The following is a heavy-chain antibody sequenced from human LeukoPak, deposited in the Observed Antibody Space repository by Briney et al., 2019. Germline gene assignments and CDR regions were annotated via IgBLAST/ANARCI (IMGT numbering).Heavy chain of an antibody. CDR2: ISDSGST. V-gene: IGHV4-38-2*01. Sequence: PSETLSLTCVVSGYSISSGYYWGWIRQPPGKGLDWIGSISDSGSTYYNPSLRSRITISIETSKNQFSLRLNSVTATDTAVYYCARVGGYSYGNYYFNYWGQGTLVTVSS. CDR1: GYSISSGYY. J-gene: IGHJ4*02. CDR3: ARVGGYSYGNYYFNY. D-gene: IGHD5-18*01.